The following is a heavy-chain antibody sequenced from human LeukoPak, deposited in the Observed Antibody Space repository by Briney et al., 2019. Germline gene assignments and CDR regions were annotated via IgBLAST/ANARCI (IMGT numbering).Heavy chain of an antibody. CDR1: GGSISSGDYY. CDR2: IYYGGST. CDR3: ARVRSSTSFDDYADY. Sequence: PSQTLSLTCTVSGGSISSGDYYWSWIRQPPGQDLEWIVYIYYGGSTYYNPSLKSRVTISVDTSKNHFSLKLSSVTAADTAVYYCARVRSSTSFDDYADYWGQGTLVTVSS. J-gene: IGHJ4*02. V-gene: IGHV4-30-4*08. D-gene: IGHD2-2*01.